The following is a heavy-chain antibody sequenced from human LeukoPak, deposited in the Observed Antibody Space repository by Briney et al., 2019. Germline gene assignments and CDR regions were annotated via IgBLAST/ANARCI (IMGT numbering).Heavy chain of an antibody. CDR3: TRGGQWLGLGYHFDY. D-gene: IGHD6-19*01. CDR1: GFTFSNYW. Sequence: PGGSLRLSCAASGFTFSNYWMSWVRQAPGKGLEWVGLIRSKAYGGTTEYAASVKGRFIISRDDSKTVAYLQMNSLKTEDTAVYYCTRGGQWLGLGYHFDYWGQGTLVTVSS. CDR2: IRSKAYGGTT. V-gene: IGHV3-49*04. J-gene: IGHJ4*02.